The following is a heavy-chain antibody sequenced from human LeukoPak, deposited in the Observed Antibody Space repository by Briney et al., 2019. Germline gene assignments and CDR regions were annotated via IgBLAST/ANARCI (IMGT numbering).Heavy chain of an antibody. CDR3: ARAVAAAANY. J-gene: IGHJ4*02. CDR1: GFTASDYY. D-gene: IGHD6-13*01. Sequence: GGSLRLSCAASGFTASDYYMSWVRQAPGKGLEWVSIIYSDGSADYADSVRGRFTISRDNSKNTVYLQMNSLRGGDAAVYYCARAVAAAANYWGQGTLVTVSS. CDR2: IYSDGSA. V-gene: IGHV3-66*02.